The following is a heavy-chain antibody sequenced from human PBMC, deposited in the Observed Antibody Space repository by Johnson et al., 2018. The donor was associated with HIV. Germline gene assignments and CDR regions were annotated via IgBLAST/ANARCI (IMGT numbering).Heavy chain of an antibody. J-gene: IGHJ3*02. Sequence: VQLVESGGGWVQPGGSLRLSCAASGFTFRNYAMSWVRQAPGKGLEWVSAINWNGGSTTYADSVKGRFIISRDNAKNSLYLQMNSLRDEDTAFYYCARGLGSSWTGDAFDIWGQGTMVTVSS. CDR1: GFTFRNYA. CDR3: ARGLGSSWTGDAFDI. D-gene: IGHD6-13*01. V-gene: IGHV3-20*04. CDR2: INWNGGST.